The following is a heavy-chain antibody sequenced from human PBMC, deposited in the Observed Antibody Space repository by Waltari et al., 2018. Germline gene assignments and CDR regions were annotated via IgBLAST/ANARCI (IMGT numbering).Heavy chain of an antibody. CDR2: IWYDGSNK. CDR3: ARDNGGYCSSTSCFFDY. J-gene: IGHJ4*02. CDR1: GFTFSSYG. Sequence: QVQLVESGGGVVQPGRSLRLSCAASGFTFSSYGMHWVRQAPGKGLEWVAVIWYDGSNKYYADAVKVRFTISRDNSKNTLYLQMNSLSAEDTAVYYCARDNGGYCSSTSCFFDYWGQGTLVTVSS. D-gene: IGHD2-2*01. V-gene: IGHV3-33*01.